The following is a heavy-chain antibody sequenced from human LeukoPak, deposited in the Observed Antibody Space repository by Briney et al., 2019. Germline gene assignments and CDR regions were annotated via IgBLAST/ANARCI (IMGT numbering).Heavy chain of an antibody. CDR2: IYYSGST. J-gene: IGHJ5*02. D-gene: IGHD6-19*01. Sequence: SETLSLTCTVSGGSISSYYWSWIRQPPGKGLEWIGNIYYSGSTNYNPSLKSRVTISIDTSKNQFSLKVSSVTAADTAVYYCARAHSSGWPHMFDPWGQGTLVTVPS. V-gene: IGHV4-59*01. CDR1: GGSISSYY. CDR3: ARAHSSGWPHMFDP.